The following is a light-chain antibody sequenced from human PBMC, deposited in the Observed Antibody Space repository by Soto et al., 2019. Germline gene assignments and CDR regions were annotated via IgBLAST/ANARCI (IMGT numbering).Light chain of an antibody. CDR3: QQHDSSPRT. J-gene: IGKJ1*01. CDR2: GAS. CDR1: QSVSRSF. Sequence: EIVLTQSPGTLSLSPGERATLSCRASQSVSRSFLAWYQQNPGQAPRLLIYGASSRATCIPDRFSGSGSGTDFTLTISRLEPEDFAVYFCQQHDSSPRTFGQGTKVEI. V-gene: IGKV3-20*01.